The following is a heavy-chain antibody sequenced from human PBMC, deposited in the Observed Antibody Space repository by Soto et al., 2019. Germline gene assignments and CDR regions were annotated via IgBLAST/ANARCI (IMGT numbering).Heavy chain of an antibody. D-gene: IGHD5-12*01. V-gene: IGHV4-59*08. CDR1: GGSISSYY. CDR3: ARANSGYDYFSYYDMDV. CDR2: IYYSGST. J-gene: IGHJ6*03. Sequence: QVQLQESGPGLVKPSETLSLTCTVSGGSISSYYWSWIRQPPGKGLAWIGYIYYSGSTNYNPSLKSRVTISVGTSKNHFSLKLSSVTAADTAVYYCARANSGYDYFSYYDMDVWGKGTTVTVS.